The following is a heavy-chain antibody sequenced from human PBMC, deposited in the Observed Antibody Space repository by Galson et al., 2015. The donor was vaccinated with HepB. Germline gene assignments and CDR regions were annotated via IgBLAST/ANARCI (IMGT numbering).Heavy chain of an antibody. Sequence: SLRLSCAASGFTVSSNYMSWARQTPGKGLEWVSVIYKDGSTYYADSVKGRFIISRDNSKNTVYLQMDSLRVEDTAVYYCARASYVGEVAGPNDYWGQGTLVAVSS. CDR3: ARASYVGEVAGPNDY. V-gene: IGHV3-66*01. CDR1: GFTVSSNY. J-gene: IGHJ4*02. CDR2: IYKDGST. D-gene: IGHD6-19*01.